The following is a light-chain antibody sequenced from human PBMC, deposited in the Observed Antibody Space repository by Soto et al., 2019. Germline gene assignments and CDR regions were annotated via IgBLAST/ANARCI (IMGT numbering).Light chain of an antibody. J-gene: IGLJ1*01. CDR1: SSDVGGYKY. V-gene: IGLV2-14*03. CDR2: DVS. Sequence: QSALTQPASVSGSLGQSITISCTGTSSDVGGYKYVSWYQQSPGKAPQLLIYDVSNRPSGVSNRFSGSKSGNTASLTISGLQAADEANYYCSSYTSTNRGIVFGTGTKSPS. CDR3: SSYTSTNRGIV.